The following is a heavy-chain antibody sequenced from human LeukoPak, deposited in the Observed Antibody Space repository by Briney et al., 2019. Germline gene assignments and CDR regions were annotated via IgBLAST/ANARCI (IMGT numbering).Heavy chain of an antibody. CDR1: GFTFSRYN. CDR3: AGSNSWETRIYFDF. Sequence: GGTLRLSCAPSGFTFSRYNMNGARQARGRGLEGVSYISRRSSTRQYAEAVKGRFTIHSDNAKNTLYGQVKTQRGEDRRVYLCAGSNSWETRIYFDFWGQGTLVTVSS. J-gene: IGHJ4*02. CDR2: ISRRSSTR. D-gene: IGHD6-13*01. V-gene: IGHV3-48*01.